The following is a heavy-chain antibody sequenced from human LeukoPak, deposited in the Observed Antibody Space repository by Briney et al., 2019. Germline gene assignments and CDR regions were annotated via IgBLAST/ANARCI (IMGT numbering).Heavy chain of an antibody. CDR2: IYHSGST. CDR1: GYSISSGYY. D-gene: IGHD4-17*01. CDR3: AREGKRGGVTTYNWFDP. V-gene: IGHV4-38-2*02. J-gene: IGHJ5*02. Sequence: PSETLSLTCTVSGYSISSGYYWGWIRQPPGKGLEWIGSIYHSGSTYYNPSLKSRVTISVDTSKNQFSLKLSSVTAADTAVYYCAREGKRGGVTTYNWFDPWGQGTLVTVSS.